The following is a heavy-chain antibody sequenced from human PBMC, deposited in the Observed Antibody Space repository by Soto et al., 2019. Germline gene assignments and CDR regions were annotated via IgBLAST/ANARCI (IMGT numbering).Heavy chain of an antibody. CDR3: TSATPSVGAPGGYIDY. Sequence: GGSLRLSCAASGFIFSTYWMSWVRQAPGKGLEWVANINRDGSEKRYVDSVKGRFTISRDNAKNSVYLQMNSLRADDTAVYYCTSATPSVGAPGGYIDYCGQGTLVTVSS. V-gene: IGHV3-7*03. CDR1: GFIFSTYW. CDR2: INRDGSEK. D-gene: IGHD3-22*01. J-gene: IGHJ4*02.